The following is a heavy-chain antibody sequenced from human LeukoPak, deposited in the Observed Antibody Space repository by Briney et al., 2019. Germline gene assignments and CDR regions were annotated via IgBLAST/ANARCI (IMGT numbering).Heavy chain of an antibody. D-gene: IGHD4-17*01. V-gene: IGHV4-34*01. CDR2: INHSGST. J-gene: IGHJ4*02. CDR3: ARARLDHDYGDYSLDY. Sequence: SETLSLTCAVYGGSFSGYYWSWIRQPPGKGLEWIGEINHSGSTNYNPSPKSRVTISVDTSKNQFSLKLSSVTAADTAVYYCARARLDHDYGDYSLDYRGQGTLVTVSS. CDR1: GGSFSGYY.